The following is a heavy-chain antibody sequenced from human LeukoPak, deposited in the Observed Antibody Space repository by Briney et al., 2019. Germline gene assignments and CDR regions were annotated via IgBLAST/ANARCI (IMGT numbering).Heavy chain of an antibody. CDR1: GFTFSSYW. Sequence: GGSLRLSCAASGFTFSSYWMSWVRQAPGKGLKWVANIKQDESEKYYVDSVKGRFTISRDNAKNSLYLQMNSLRAEDTAVYYCARDSSYYDFWSGDYYYYMDVWGKGTTVTVSS. CDR2: IKQDESEK. CDR3: ARDSSYYDFWSGDYYYYMDV. D-gene: IGHD3-3*01. J-gene: IGHJ6*03. V-gene: IGHV3-7*01.